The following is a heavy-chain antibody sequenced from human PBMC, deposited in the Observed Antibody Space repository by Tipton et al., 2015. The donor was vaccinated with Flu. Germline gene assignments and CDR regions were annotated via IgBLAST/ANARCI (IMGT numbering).Heavy chain of an antibody. V-gene: IGHV1-2*02. CDR1: GYTFTGYY. CDR3: ATVKPTGYLGTAAGWFDT. Sequence: QLVQSGAETKKPGASVKVSCKASGYTFTGYYMHWVRQAPGQGLEWMGWIYPNSGGTNSAQSFQGRVTMTRDTSISTAYMEMTRLRSDDTAVYYCATVKPTGYLGTAAGWFDTWGQGTLVTVSS. J-gene: IGHJ5*02. CDR2: IYPNSGGT. D-gene: IGHD6-13*01.